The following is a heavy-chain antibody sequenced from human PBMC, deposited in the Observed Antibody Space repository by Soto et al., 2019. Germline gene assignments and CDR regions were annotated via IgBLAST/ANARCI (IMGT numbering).Heavy chain of an antibody. CDR2: ISSRSRYT. CDR1: GFTFSDYY. V-gene: IGHV3-11*05. J-gene: IGHJ6*02. CDR3: AGPRRDGYNSYYYGMDV. Sequence: QVQLVESGGGLVKPGGSLSLSCAASGFTFSDYYMSWIRQAPGKGLEWVSYISSRSRYTNYADSVKGRFTISRDNAKNSLYLQMNSLRAEDTAVYYCAGPRRDGYNSYYYGMDVWGQRTTVTVSS. D-gene: IGHD5-12*01.